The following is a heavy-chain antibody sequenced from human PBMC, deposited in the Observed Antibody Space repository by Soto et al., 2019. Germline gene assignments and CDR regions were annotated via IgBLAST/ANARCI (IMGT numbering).Heavy chain of an antibody. Sequence: GGSLRLSCAASGFSFDCYAMNWVRQPPGKGLEWVSGISWNSGNIDYADSVKGRFTISRDNAKNSLYLQMNSLRAEDTALYYCVKASTYSSSQGWFDPWGQGTMVTVSS. CDR2: ISWNSGNI. CDR3: VKASTYSSSQGWFDP. D-gene: IGHD6-6*01. J-gene: IGHJ5*02. V-gene: IGHV3-9*01. CDR1: GFSFDCYA.